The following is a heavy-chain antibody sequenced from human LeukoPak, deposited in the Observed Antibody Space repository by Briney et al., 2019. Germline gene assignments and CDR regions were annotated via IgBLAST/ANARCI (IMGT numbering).Heavy chain of an antibody. D-gene: IGHD5-12*01. Sequence: GESLKISCKDSGYSFSIYWIGWVRQMPGKGLEWMGIIYPGDSETRYSPSFQGQVTISADKSISTAYLQWSSLKASDTAMYYCARRAYDWYYFDYWRQGTLVTVSS. CDR2: IYPGDSET. J-gene: IGHJ4*02. CDR1: GYSFSIYW. V-gene: IGHV5-51*01. CDR3: ARRAYDWYYFDY.